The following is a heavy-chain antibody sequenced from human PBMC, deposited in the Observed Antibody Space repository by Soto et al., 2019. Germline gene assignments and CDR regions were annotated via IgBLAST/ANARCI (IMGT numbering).Heavy chain of an antibody. J-gene: IGHJ4*02. CDR1: GFTFSSYA. CDR3: AIGRDSSSWYLDY. V-gene: IGHV3-23*01. CDR2: ISGSGART. D-gene: IGHD6-13*01. Sequence: GGSLRLSCAASGFTFSSYAMSWVRQAPGKGLEWVSAISGSGARTYYADSVKGRFTISRDNSKNTLYLQMNSLRAEDAAVYCCAIGRDSSSWYLDYWGQGTLVTVSS.